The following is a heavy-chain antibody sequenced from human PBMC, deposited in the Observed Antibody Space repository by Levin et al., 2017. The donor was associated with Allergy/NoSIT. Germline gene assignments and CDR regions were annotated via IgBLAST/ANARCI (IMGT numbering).Heavy chain of an antibody. Sequence: PGGSLRLSCAASGFIFSSYSMNWVRQAPGKGLEWISAISDSGDSTDYADSVKGRFTISRDNAKNTLYLQMNTLRVDDTALYYCTRDGSGRILPIDYWGQGTLVTVSS. CDR3: TRDGSGRILPIDY. V-gene: IGHV3-23*01. CDR2: ISDSGDST. CDR1: GFIFSSYS. J-gene: IGHJ4*02. D-gene: IGHD2/OR15-2a*01.